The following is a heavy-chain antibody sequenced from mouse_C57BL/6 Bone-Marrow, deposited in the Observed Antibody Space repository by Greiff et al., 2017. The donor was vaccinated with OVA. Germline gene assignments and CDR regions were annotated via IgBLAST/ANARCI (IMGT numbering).Heavy chain of an antibody. V-gene: IGHV1-81*01. CDR1: GYTFTSYG. D-gene: IGHD1-1*01. CDR3: ARDPHYYGSSYAWFAY. J-gene: IGHJ3*01. Sequence: VQLQQSGAELARPGASVKLSCKASGYTFTSYGISWVKQRTGQGLEWIGDIYPGSGSTNYNEKFKSKATLTVDTSSSTAYMQLSSLTSEDSAVYYCARDPHYYGSSYAWFAYWGQGTLVTVSA. CDR2: IYPGSGST.